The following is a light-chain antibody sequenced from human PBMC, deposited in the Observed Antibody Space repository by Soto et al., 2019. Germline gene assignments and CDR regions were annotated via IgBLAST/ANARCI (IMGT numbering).Light chain of an antibody. CDR2: EVS. CDR1: QSLVYSDGNTY. Sequence: DVVLTQSPLSLPVTLGRPASISCWSSQSLVYSDGNTYLTWFQQRPGQSPRRLLFEVSKRHSGVPDRFSGSGSGTDFTVKLSRVDAEGVGFDYCLRGAHGPLTFGGGTKVEIK. J-gene: IGKJ4*01. V-gene: IGKV2-30*01. CDR3: LRGAHGPLT.